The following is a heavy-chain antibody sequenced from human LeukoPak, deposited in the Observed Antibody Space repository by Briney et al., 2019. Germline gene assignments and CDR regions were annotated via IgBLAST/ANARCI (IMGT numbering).Heavy chain of an antibody. CDR1: EYTFTSYW. CDR2: IYPGDSDT. Sequence: GVSLKISCKGSEYTFTSYWIGWVRQVPGKGLEWMGLIYPGDSDTRYSPSFQGQVTFSADKSINTAYLQWSSLKASDTAMYYCARRNYGTTVRWFDPWGQGTLVTVSS. V-gene: IGHV5-51*01. CDR3: ARRNYGTTVRWFDP. D-gene: IGHD4-17*01. J-gene: IGHJ5*02.